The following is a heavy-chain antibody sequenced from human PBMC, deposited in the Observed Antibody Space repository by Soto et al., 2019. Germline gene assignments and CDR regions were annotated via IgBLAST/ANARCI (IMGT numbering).Heavy chain of an antibody. D-gene: IGHD7-27*01. J-gene: IGHJ6*02. CDR1: GGSITTSF. CDR2: IYHTGST. V-gene: IGHV4-59*01. CDR3: ARDPGDGVNDYYYGVDV. Sequence: SETLSLTCSVSGGSITTSFWGWIRQPPGKGLEWIGYIYHTGSTNYNPSLESRVTISVDTSKNQFSLKLSSVTAADTAVYYCARDPGDGVNDYYYGVDVWGQGTTVTVFS.